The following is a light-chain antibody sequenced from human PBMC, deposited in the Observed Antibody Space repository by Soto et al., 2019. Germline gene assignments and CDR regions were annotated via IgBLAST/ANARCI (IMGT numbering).Light chain of an antibody. CDR2: AAS. CDR1: QRISNS. V-gene: IGKV1-39*01. J-gene: IGKJ2*01. Sequence: DIQMTQSPSSLSASVGDRVTITCRASQRISNSLNWYQQKPGKAPDLLIYAASNLQIGVPSRFSGSGSGTDFTLTISSLQPEDFATYYCQQSYSSPQMYTFGQGTKLEIK. CDR3: QQSYSSPQMYT.